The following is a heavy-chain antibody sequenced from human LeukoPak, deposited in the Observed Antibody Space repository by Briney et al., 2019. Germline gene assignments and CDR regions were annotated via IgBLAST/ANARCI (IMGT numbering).Heavy chain of an antibody. D-gene: IGHD3-10*02. V-gene: IGHV3-48*03. Sequence: GGSLRLSCAASGFTFDDYGMTWVRQAPGKGLEWVSYISSSGSTIYYADSVKGRFTISRDNAKNSLYLQMNSLRAEDTAVYYCAELGITMIGGVWGKGTTVTISS. CDR2: ISSSGSTI. CDR3: AELGITMIGGV. CDR1: GFTFDDYG. J-gene: IGHJ6*04.